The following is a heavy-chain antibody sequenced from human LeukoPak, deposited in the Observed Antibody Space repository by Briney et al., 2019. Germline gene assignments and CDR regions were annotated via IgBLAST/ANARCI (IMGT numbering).Heavy chain of an antibody. Sequence: GGTLRLSCAASGFTFSGYNMNWVRQAPGKGLEWVSSITSTGTYTFYADSVKGRFTISRDNAKNSLYLQMNSLRAEDTAVYYCARARYYDSSGYVSYWGQGTLVTVSS. V-gene: IGHV3-21*01. CDR1: GFTFSGYN. CDR3: ARARYYDSSGYVSY. CDR2: ITSTGTYT. J-gene: IGHJ4*02. D-gene: IGHD3-22*01.